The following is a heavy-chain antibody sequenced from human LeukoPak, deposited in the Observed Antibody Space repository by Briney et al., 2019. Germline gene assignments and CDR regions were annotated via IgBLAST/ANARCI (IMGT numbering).Heavy chain of an antibody. CDR2: ISGSGAST. CDR3: AKGPTVSKRGYFDY. V-gene: IGHV3-23*01. Sequence: GRSLRLSCAASGFTFSSYAMSWVRQAPGKGLEWLSAISGSGASTYYADSVKGRFTISRDNSKNTLSLQMNSLRAEDTAVYYCAKGPTVSKRGYFDYWGQGTLVTVSS. D-gene: IGHD4-17*01. CDR1: GFTFSSYA. J-gene: IGHJ4*02.